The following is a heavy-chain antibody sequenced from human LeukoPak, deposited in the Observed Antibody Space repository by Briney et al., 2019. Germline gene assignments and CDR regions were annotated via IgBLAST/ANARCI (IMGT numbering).Heavy chain of an antibody. D-gene: IGHD3-22*01. J-gene: IGHJ5*02. Sequence: ASVKVSCKASGGTFSSYAISWVRQAPGQGLEWMGGIIPIFGTADYAQKFQGRVTITADESTSTAYMELSSLRSEDTAVYYCARLGPFYDSSSYGDYNWFDPWGQGTLVTVSS. CDR1: GGTFSSYA. CDR3: ARLGPFYDSSSYGDYNWFDP. V-gene: IGHV1-69*13. CDR2: IIPIFGTA.